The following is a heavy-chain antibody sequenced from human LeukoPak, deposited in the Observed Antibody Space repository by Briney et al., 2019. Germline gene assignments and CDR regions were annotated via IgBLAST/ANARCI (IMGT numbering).Heavy chain of an antibody. D-gene: IGHD3-22*01. J-gene: IGHJ3*02. CDR2: ISGSGGST. V-gene: IGHV3-23*01. CDR3: AKVYWDSSGYYYGVVRLDKDDAFDI. CDR1: GFTFSSYG. Sequence: SGGSLRLSCAASGFTFSSYGMHWVRQAPGKGLEWVSAISGSGGSTYYADSVKGRFTISRDNSKNTLYLQMNSLRAEDTAVYYWAKVYWDSSGYYYGVVRLDKDDAFDIWGQGTMVTVSS.